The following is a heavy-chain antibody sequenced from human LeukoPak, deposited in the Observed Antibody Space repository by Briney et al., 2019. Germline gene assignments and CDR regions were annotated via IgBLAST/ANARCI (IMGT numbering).Heavy chain of an antibody. CDR3: ARCEVTRACIDY. V-gene: IGHV3-74*01. J-gene: IGHJ4*02. D-gene: IGHD4-17*01. Sequence: QTGRSLRLSCAASGFTFSSYWMHWVRQAPGKGLVWVSRINSDGSSTSYADSVKGRFTISRDNAKNTLYLQMNSLRAEDTAVYYCARCEVTRACIDYWGQGTLVTVSS. CDR1: GFTFSSYW. CDR2: INSDGSST.